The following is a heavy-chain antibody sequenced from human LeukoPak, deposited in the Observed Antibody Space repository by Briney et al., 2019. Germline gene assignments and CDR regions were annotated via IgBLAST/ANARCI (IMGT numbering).Heavy chain of an antibody. V-gene: IGHV3-21*01. D-gene: IGHD3-10*01. CDR2: ITSTSTYI. J-gene: IGHJ4*02. Sequence: PGGSLRLSCAASGFIFSNYWMSWVRQAPGKGLEWVSSITSTSTYIYYADSVKGRFTISRDNAKNSLYLQMNSLRAEDTAVYYCARGYMVSEYWGQGTLVTVSS. CDR1: GFIFSNYW. CDR3: ARGYMVSEY.